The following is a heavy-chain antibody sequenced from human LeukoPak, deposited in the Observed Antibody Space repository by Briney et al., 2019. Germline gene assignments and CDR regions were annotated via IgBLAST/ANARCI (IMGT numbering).Heavy chain of an antibody. V-gene: IGHV1-18*01. D-gene: IGHD2-2*02. Sequence: ASVKVSCKASGYTFTSYGISWVRQAPGQGLEWMGWISAYNGNTNYAQKFQGRVTMTRDTSITTAYMELSRLRSDDTAVYYCTREPISGVDYWGQGTLVTVSS. CDR1: GYTFTSYG. CDR3: TREPISGVDY. J-gene: IGHJ4*02. CDR2: ISAYNGNT.